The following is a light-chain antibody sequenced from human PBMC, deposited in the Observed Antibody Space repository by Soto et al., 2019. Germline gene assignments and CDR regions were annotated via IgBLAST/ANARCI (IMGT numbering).Light chain of an antibody. CDR3: GTWDSSLTVVV. Sequence: QSALTQPASVSGSPGQSITISCTGSNSNIGKNYVSWYQQLPGTAPKLLIYDNNQRPSGIPDRFSGSKSDTSATLGITGLQTGDEADYYCGTWDSSLTVVVFGGGTKLTVL. V-gene: IGLV1-51*01. CDR1: NSNIGKNY. J-gene: IGLJ2*01. CDR2: DNN.